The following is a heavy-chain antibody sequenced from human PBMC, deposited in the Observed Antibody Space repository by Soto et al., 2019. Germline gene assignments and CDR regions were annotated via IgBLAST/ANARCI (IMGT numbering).Heavy chain of an antibody. D-gene: IGHD1-1*01. J-gene: IGHJ5*02. CDR2: ISGSGGST. CDR3: AKDVEGRQGNREGRWFDP. Sequence: PGGSLRLSCAASGFTFSSYAMSWVRQAPGKGLEWVSAISGSGGSTYYADSVKGRFTISRDNSKNTLYLQMNSLRAEDTAVYYCAKDVEGRQGNREGRWFDPWGQGTLVTVSS. CDR1: GFTFSSYA. V-gene: IGHV3-23*01.